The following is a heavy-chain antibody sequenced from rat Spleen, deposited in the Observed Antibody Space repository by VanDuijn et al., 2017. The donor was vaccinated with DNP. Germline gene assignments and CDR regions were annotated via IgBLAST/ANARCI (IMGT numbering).Heavy chain of an antibody. Sequence: QVQLKESGPGLVQPSQTLSLTCTVAGLSLTSYNVHWVGQPPGKGLEWMGVIWNIGDTRYNPALKSRLSISKDTSKSQVSLKLNSLQTEDTATYYCASEGHLYYYFDYWGQGAMVTVSS. CDR3: ASEGHLYYYFDY. CDR1: GLSLTSYN. V-gene: IGHV2-41*01. CDR2: IWNIGDT. J-gene: IGHJ2*01. D-gene: IGHD1-1*01.